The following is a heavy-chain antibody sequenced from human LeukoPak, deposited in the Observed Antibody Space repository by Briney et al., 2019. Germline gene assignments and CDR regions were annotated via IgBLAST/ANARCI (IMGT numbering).Heavy chain of an antibody. D-gene: IGHD2-2*01. CDR3: ARGNRVVVVPAAMRGDYYYYGMDV. V-gene: IGHV4-61*01. J-gene: IGHJ6*02. CDR2: INHSGST. Sequence: SETLSLTCTVSGGSVSSGSYYWSWIRQPPGKGLEWIGEINHSGSTNYNPSLKSRVTISVDTSKNQFSLKLSSVTAADTAVYYCARGNRVVVVPAAMRGDYYYYGMDVWAKGPRSPSP. CDR1: GGSVSSGSYY.